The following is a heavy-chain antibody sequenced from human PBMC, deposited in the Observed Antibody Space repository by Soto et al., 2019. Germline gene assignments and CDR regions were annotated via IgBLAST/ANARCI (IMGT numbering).Heavy chain of an antibody. D-gene: IGHD2-2*01. CDR2: ISSSSSTI. CDR1: GFTFSSYS. V-gene: IGHV3-48*01. J-gene: IGHJ4*02. Sequence: EVQLVESGGGLVQPGGSLRLSCAASGFTFSSYSMNWVRQAPGKGLEWVSYISSSSSTIYYADSVKGRFTISRDNAKNSLYLQMNSLRAEDTAVYYCARDPLPYIVVVPAAMFSTGPVDYWGQGTLVTVSS. CDR3: ARDPLPYIVVVPAAMFSTGPVDY.